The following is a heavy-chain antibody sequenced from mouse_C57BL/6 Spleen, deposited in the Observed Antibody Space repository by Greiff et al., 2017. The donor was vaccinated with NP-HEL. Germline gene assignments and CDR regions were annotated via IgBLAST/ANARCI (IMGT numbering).Heavy chain of an antibody. CDR2: IYPGDGDT. J-gene: IGHJ1*03. V-gene: IGHV1-82*01. CDR3: ARTGYDGSYWYFDV. Sequence: QVQLKQSGPELVKPGASVKISCKASGYAFSSSWMNWVKQRPGKGLEWIGRIYPGDGDTNYNGKFKGKATLTVDKSSSTAYMQLSSLTSEDSAVYFYARTGYDGSYWYFDVWGTGTTVTVSS. CDR1: GYAFSSSW. D-gene: IGHD2-2*01.